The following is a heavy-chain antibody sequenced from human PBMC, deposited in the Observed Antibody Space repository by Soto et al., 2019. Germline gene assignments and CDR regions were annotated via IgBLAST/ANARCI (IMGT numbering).Heavy chain of an antibody. CDR3: ARGCRGACWFEY. V-gene: IGHV3-48*04. CDR2: TRGADRNNV. Sequence: EVQLVESGGALVQPGGSLRLSCAASGFTLSSYSMQWVRQAPGKGPEWVSYTRGADRNNVFYAESVKGRFTGSRDDAKNSLYLQMNSLRADDSAVYYCARGCRGACWFEYWGQGALVTVSS. D-gene: IGHD2-21*02. J-gene: IGHJ4*02. CDR1: GFTLSSYS.